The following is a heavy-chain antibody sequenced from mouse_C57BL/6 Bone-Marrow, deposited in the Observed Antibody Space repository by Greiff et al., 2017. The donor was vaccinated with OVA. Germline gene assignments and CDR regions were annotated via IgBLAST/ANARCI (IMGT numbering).Heavy chain of an antibody. Sequence: QVQLQQPGAELVKPGASVKLSCKASGYTFTSYWMHWVKQRPGQGLEWIGMIHPNSGSTNYNEKFKSKATLTVDKSSSTAYMQLSSLTSEDSAVYYCARSELRLFHWYFDVWGTGTTVTVSS. CDR3: ARSELRLFHWYFDV. J-gene: IGHJ1*03. V-gene: IGHV1-64*01. D-gene: IGHD3-2*02. CDR1: GYTFTSYW. CDR2: IHPNSGST.